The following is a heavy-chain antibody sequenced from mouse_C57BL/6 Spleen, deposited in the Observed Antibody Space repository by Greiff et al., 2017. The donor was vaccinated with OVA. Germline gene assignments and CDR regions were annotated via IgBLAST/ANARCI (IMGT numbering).Heavy chain of an antibody. Sequence: DVKLQESGPGLVKPSQSLSLTCSVTGYSITSGYYWNWIRQFPGNKLVWMGYISYDGSNNYNPSLKNRISITRDTSKNQFFLKLNSVTTEDTATYYCARDGYYLYFDYWGQGTTLTVSS. V-gene: IGHV3-6*01. CDR3: ARDGYYLYFDY. J-gene: IGHJ2*01. D-gene: IGHD2-3*01. CDR2: ISYDGSN. CDR1: GYSITSGYY.